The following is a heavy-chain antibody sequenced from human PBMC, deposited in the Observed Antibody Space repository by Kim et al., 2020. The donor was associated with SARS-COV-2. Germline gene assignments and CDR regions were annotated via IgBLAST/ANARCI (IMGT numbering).Heavy chain of an antibody. D-gene: IGHD6-19*01. CDR1: GYTFTGYY. CDR2: INPNSGGT. V-gene: IGHV1-2*06. Sequence: ASVKVSCKASGYTFTGYYMHWVRQAPGQGLEWMGRINPNSGGTNYAQKFQGRVTMTRDTSISTAYMELSRLRSDDTAVYYCARTIAKVTAVAGTLDYWGQGTLVTVSS. J-gene: IGHJ4*02. CDR3: ARTIAKVTAVAGTLDY.